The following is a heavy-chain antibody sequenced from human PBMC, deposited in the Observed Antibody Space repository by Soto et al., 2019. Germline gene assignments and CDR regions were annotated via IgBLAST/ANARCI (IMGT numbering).Heavy chain of an antibody. V-gene: IGHV3-30-3*01. CDR2: ISYDGSNK. J-gene: IGHJ4*02. D-gene: IGHD2-15*01. CDR3: ARDGRIDTFDS. CDR1: GFTFSSYA. Sequence: QVQLVESGGGVVQPGRSLRLSCAASGFTFSSYAMHWVRQAPGKGLEWVAVISYDGSNKYYADSVKGRFTISRDNSKNTRYLQMNSLRAEDTAVYYCARDGRIDTFDSWGQGTLVTVSS.